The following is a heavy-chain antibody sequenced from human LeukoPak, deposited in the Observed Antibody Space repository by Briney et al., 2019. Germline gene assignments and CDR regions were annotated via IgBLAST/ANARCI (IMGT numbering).Heavy chain of an antibody. J-gene: IGHJ4*02. CDR2: IWYDGSNK. CDR1: GFTFSNAW. D-gene: IGHD6-19*01. Sequence: GGSLRLSCAASGFTFSNAWMSWVRQAPGKGLEWVAVIWYDGSNKYYADSVKGRFTISRDNSKNTLYLQMNSLRAEDTAVYYCAKPPRGYSSGWDPFDYWGQGTLVTVSS. V-gene: IGHV3-33*06. CDR3: AKPPRGYSSGWDPFDY.